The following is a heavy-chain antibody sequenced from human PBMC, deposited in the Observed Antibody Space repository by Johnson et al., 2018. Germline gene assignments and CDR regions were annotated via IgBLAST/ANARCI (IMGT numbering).Heavy chain of an antibody. CDR2: ISSSSSYI. V-gene: IGHV3-21*01. CDR3: ARDLGGYDDYGDYETYYYYYMDV. Sequence: VQLVESGGGLVKXGGSXRLXCAASGFTFSSYSMNWVRQAPGKGLEWVSSISSSSSYIYYADSVKGRFTISRDNAKNSLYLQMDSLRVEDTAVYYCARDLGGYDDYGDYETYYYYYMDVWGKGTTVTVSS. CDR1: GFTFSSYS. J-gene: IGHJ6*03. D-gene: IGHD4-17*01.